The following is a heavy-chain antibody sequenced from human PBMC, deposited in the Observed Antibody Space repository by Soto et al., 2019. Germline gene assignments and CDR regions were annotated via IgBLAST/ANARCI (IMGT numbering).Heavy chain of an antibody. J-gene: IGHJ4*02. V-gene: IGHV5-51*01. CDR1: GYIFRSYW. CDR3: SRQAGWSKGDDS. Sequence: GESLKISCKGSGYIFRSYWIAWVRQMPGKGLEWMGIIYPGDSDTRYSPSFQGQVTISADTSISTSYLQWSNLEASDSAMYYCSRQAGWSKGDDSWGQGTLVTVSS. D-gene: IGHD2-15*01. CDR2: IYPGDSDT.